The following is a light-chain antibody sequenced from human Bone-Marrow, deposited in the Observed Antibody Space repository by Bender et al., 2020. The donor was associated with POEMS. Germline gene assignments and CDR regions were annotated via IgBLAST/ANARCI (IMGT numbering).Light chain of an antibody. CDR1: GSNIGAGYD. Sequence: QSVLTQPPSVSGSPGQRISVSCAGTGSNIGAGYDVHWYQQVPGTAPKLLIYGDKYRPSGVPARFSGTKSGTSASLAITGLQADDEADYYCAVWDDSLNGWVFGGGTKLTVL. CDR3: AVWDDSLNGWV. J-gene: IGLJ3*02. V-gene: IGLV1-40*01. CDR2: GDK.